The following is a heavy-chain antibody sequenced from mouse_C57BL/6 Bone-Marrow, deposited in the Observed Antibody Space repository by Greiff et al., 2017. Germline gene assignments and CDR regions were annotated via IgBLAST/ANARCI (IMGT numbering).Heavy chain of an antibody. CDR2: ISSGGSYT. J-gene: IGHJ4*01. CDR3: ARHVVASMDY. D-gene: IGHD1-1*01. Sequence: VQLKESGGDLVKPGGSLKLSCAASGFTFSSYGMSWVRQTPDKRLEWVATISSGGSYTYYPDSVKGRFTISRDNAKNTLYLQMSSLKSEDTAMYYCARHVVASMDYWGQGTSVTVSS. CDR1: GFTFSSYG. V-gene: IGHV5-6*01.